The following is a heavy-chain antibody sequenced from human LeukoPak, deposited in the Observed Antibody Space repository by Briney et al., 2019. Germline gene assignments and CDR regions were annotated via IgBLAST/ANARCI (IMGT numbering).Heavy chain of an antibody. CDR1: GFTFSDYY. J-gene: IGHJ2*01. CDR2: ISSSSSYT. D-gene: IGHD6-19*01. Sequence: PGGSLRLSCAASGFTFSDYYMSWIRQAPGKGLEWVPYISSSSSYTNYADSVKGRFTISRDNAKNSLYLQMNSLRAEDTAVYYCARGDSSGWDWYFDLWGRGTLVTVSS. CDR3: ARGDSSGWDWYFDL. V-gene: IGHV3-11*06.